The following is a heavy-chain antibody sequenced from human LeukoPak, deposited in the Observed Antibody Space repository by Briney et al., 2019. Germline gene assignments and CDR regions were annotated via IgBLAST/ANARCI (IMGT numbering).Heavy chain of an antibody. J-gene: IGHJ4*02. CDR1: GFTFSSYG. V-gene: IGHV3-30*03. CDR2: ISYDGSNK. CDR3: ARDSPLYSGSYSTAYY. D-gene: IGHD1-26*01. Sequence: GGSLRLSCAASGFTFSSYGMHWVRQAPGKGLEWVAVISYDGSNKYYADPVKGRFTISRDNSKNTLYLQMNSLRAEDTAVYYCARDSPLYSGSYSTAYYWGQGTLVTVSS.